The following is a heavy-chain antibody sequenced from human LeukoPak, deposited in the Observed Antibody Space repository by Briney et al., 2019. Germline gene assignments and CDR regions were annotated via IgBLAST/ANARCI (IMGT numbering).Heavy chain of an antibody. V-gene: IGHV3-53*01. CDR1: GFTVSSNY. CDR3: ARIIVGAAADYFDY. Sequence: GGSLRLSCAASGFTVSSNYMSWVRQAPGKGLECVSVIYSGAATSYADSVKGRFTISRDNSKNTLYLQMNSLRAEDTALYYCARIIVGAAADYFDYWGQGTLVIVSS. J-gene: IGHJ4*02. CDR2: IYSGAAT. D-gene: IGHD1-26*01.